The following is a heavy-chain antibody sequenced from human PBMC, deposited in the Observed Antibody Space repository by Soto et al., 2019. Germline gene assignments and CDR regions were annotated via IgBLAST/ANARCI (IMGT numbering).Heavy chain of an antibody. CDR1: GFTFSSYG. CDR3: AREDDYGYRYINYGLDV. D-gene: IGHD4-17*01. V-gene: IGHV3-30*03. CDR2: ISFDGTKK. Sequence: PGGSLRLSCAASGFTFSSYGMHWVRRAPGKGLEWVAVISFDGTKKYYSDSVKGRFTISRDNLKNTLYLQMNNLRVEDAALYFCAREDDYGYRYINYGLDVWGQGTTVTVSS. J-gene: IGHJ6*02.